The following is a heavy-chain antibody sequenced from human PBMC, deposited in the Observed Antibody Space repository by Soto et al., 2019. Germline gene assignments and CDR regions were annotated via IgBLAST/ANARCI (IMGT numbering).Heavy chain of an antibody. V-gene: IGHV4-59*08. CDR1: GGSISSYY. Sequence: AETLCLTCTVSGGSISSYYLSWIRQPPGKGLEWIGYIYYSGSTNYNPSLKSRVTISVDTSKNQFSLKLSSVTAADTAVYYCARGKRVAATRAFDYWGQGNLVTVSS. D-gene: IGHD2-15*01. CDR2: IYYSGST. J-gene: IGHJ4*02. CDR3: ARGKRVAATRAFDY.